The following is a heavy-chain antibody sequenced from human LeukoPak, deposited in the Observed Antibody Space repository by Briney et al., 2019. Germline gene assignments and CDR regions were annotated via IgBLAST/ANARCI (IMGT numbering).Heavy chain of an antibody. D-gene: IGHD2-2*01. CDR3: ATNPPIPAARFGRGIETDY. V-gene: IGHV1-46*01. CDR1: GYTFTSYY. Sequence: GASVKVSCKASGYTFTSYYMHWVRQAPGQGLEWMGIINPSGGSTSYAQKFQGRVTMTRDTSTSTVYMELSSLRSEDTAVYYCATNPPIPAARFGRGIETDYWGQGTLVTVSS. CDR2: INPSGGST. J-gene: IGHJ4*02.